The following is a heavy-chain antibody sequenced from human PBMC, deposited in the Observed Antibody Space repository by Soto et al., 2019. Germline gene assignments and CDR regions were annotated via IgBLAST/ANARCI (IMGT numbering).Heavy chain of an antibody. CDR2: MNEDGGTT. CDR3: ASDLSGRADV. CDR1: GFTFSSYW. J-gene: IGHJ6*02. D-gene: IGHD3-10*01. V-gene: IGHV3-74*02. Sequence: EVQLVESGGGLVRPWGSVRLSCAASGFTFSSYWMHWVRQAPGKGLVWVSRMNEDGGTTDYADSVKGRFTISRDNAKNTLYLQMNSLRVEDTAVYYCASDLSGRADVWGQGTTVTVSS.